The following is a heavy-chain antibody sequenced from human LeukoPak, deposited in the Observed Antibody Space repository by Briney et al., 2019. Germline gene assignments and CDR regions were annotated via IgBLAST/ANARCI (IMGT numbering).Heavy chain of an antibody. V-gene: IGHV1-2*02. D-gene: IGHD6-19*01. CDR1: GYTFTGYY. Sequence: GASVKVSCKASGYTFTGYYMHWVRQAPGQGLEWMGWINPNSGGTSYAQKFQGRVTMTRDTSISTAYMELSRLRSDDTAVYYCASGIAVAGTWGYFDYWGQGTLVTVSS. CDR3: ASGIAVAGTWGYFDY. J-gene: IGHJ4*02. CDR2: INPNSGGT.